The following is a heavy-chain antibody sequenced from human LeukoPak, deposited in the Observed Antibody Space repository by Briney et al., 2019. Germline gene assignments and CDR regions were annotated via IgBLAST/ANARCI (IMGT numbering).Heavy chain of an antibody. CDR2: ISTSGDTT. V-gene: IGHV3-23*01. CDR1: GFTFSSYA. CDR3: AKAPVTSCRGAYCYPFDS. Sequence: PGGSLRLSCAASGFTFSSYAMSWVRQAPGKGLEWVSVISTSGDTTYYADSVRGRFTISRDNSKNTLYLQMNSLRAEDAAVYFCAKAPVTSCRGAYCYPFDSWGQGTLVTVSS. J-gene: IGHJ4*02. D-gene: IGHD2-21*01.